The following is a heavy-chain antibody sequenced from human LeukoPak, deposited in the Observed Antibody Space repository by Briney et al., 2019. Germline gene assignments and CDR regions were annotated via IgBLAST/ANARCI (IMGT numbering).Heavy chain of an antibody. D-gene: IGHD5-24*01. V-gene: IGHV4-34*01. J-gene: IGHJ4*02. CDR3: ARHGTGRWLQFYYFDY. CDR2: INHSGST. CDR1: GGSFSGYH. Sequence: SETLSLTCAVYGGSFSGYHWSWIRQPPGKGLEWIGEINHSGSTNYNPSLKSRVTISVDTSKNQFSLKLSSVTAADTAVYYCARHGTGRWLQFYYFDYWGQGTLVTVSS.